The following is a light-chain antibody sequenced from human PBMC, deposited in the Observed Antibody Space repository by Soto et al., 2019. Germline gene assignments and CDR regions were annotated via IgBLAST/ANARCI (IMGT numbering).Light chain of an antibody. CDR3: RSYTSSRTYV. Sequence: QSALAQPPSAPGSPGQSVTISCTGTSSDVGGYNYVSWYQQHPGKAPKLMIYDVSNRPSGVSNRFSGSKSGNTASLTISGLQAEDEADYYCRSYTSSRTYVFGTGTKVTV. V-gene: IGLV2-14*01. J-gene: IGLJ1*01. CDR1: SSDVGGYNY. CDR2: DVS.